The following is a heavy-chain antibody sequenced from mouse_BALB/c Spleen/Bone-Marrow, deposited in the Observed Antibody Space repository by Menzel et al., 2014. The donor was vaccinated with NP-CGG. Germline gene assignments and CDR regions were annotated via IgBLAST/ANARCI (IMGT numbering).Heavy chain of an antibody. Sequence: VKLMESGAELVRPGSSVKISCKASGYAFSSYWMNWVKQRPGQGLEWIGQIYPGDGDTNYNGKFKGKATLTADKPSSTAYMQLSSLTSEDSAVYFCARWITTVVAPYVMDYWGQGTSVTVSS. CDR3: ARWITTVVAPYVMDY. CDR1: GYAFSSYW. J-gene: IGHJ4*01. V-gene: IGHV1-80*01. D-gene: IGHD1-1*01. CDR2: IYPGDGDT.